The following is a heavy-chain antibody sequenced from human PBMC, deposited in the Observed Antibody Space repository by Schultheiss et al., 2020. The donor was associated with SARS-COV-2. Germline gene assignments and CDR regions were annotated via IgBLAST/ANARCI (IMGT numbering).Heavy chain of an antibody. Sequence: SVKVSCKASGGTFSSYTISWVRQAPGQGLEWMGRIIPILGIANYAQKFQGRVTITADKSTSTAYMELSSLRSEDTAVYYCARRVLRLTGDEGFDYWGQGTLVTVSS. CDR3: ARRVLRLTGDEGFDY. J-gene: IGHJ4*02. D-gene: IGHD4/OR15-4a*01. CDR2: IIPILGIA. V-gene: IGHV1-69*02. CDR1: GGTFSSYT.